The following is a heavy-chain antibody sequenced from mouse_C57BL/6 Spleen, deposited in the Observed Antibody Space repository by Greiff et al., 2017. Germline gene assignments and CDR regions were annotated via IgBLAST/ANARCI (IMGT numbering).Heavy chain of an antibody. D-gene: IGHD2-5*01. Sequence: QVHVKQPGTELVKPGASVKLSCKASGYTFTSYWMHWVKQRPGQGLEWIGNINPSNGGTNYNEKFKSKATLTVDKSSSTAYMQLSSLTSEDSAVSYSARVDIYSTSGDYWGQGTTLTVSS. CDR3: ARVDIYSTSGDY. J-gene: IGHJ2*01. CDR2: INPSNGGT. V-gene: IGHV1-53*01. CDR1: GYTFTSYW.